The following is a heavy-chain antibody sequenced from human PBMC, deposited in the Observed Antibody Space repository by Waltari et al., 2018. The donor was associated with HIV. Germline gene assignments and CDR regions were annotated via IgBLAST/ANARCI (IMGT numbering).Heavy chain of an antibody. D-gene: IGHD1-26*01. J-gene: IGHJ4*02. CDR2: MSANDCDT. CDR1: GYTFTTYG. V-gene: IGHV1-18*01. Sequence: QAQLVQAGAEMKKPGALVKVSCKDSGYTFTTYGTTWVRQTSGQALEWMGWMSANDCDTYQPHTLEERVALPTYTSTRTSKMELRTLSIVVPALNYSAWRMGGGSYYPDFYFDYWSLGTLVTVSS. CDR3: AWRMGGGSYYPDFYFDY.